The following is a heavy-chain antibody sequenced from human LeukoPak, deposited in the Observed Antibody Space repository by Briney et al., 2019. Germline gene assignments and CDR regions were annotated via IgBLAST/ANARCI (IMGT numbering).Heavy chain of an antibody. CDR1: GYTFTSYD. Sequence: GASVKVSCKASGYTFTSYDINWVRQATGHGLEWMGGMNPNSGNTGYAQKFQGRVTITRNTSISTAYMELSRLRSEDTAVYYCARVVNDAFDIWGQGTMVTVSS. V-gene: IGHV1-8*03. J-gene: IGHJ3*02. D-gene: IGHD3-22*01. CDR2: MNPNSGNT. CDR3: ARVVNDAFDI.